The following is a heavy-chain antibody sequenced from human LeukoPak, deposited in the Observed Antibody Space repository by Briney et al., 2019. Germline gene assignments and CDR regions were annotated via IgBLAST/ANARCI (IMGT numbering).Heavy chain of an antibody. J-gene: IGHJ4*02. Sequence: GASVKVSCKASGYTFTGYYMHWVRQAPGQRLEWMGWCNPNSGGTNYAQKFQGRVTMTRDTYISTAYMELSRLRSDDTAVYYCARGGLPSGATYYFDYWGQGTLVTVSS. CDR2: CNPNSGGT. D-gene: IGHD1-26*01. CDR1: GYTFTGYY. V-gene: IGHV1-2*02. CDR3: ARGGLPSGATYYFDY.